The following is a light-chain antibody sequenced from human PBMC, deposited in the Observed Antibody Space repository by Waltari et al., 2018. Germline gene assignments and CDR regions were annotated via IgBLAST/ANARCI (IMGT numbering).Light chain of an antibody. CDR2: DAS. CDR3: QHRRNWPPYT. Sequence: EIVLTQSPATLSLSPGERATLSYRASESIGIYLTWYQHKPGQAPRLLIYDASNRATGIPARFSGGGSGRDFTLTINSLEPEDFTVYYCQHRRNWPPYTFGQGTKLEIK. CDR1: ESIGIY. V-gene: IGKV3-11*02. J-gene: IGKJ2*01.